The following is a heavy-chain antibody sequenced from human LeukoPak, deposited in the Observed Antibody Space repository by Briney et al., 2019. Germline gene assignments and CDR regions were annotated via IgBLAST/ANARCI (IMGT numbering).Heavy chain of an antibody. J-gene: IGHJ6*03. Sequence: GGSLRLSCAASGFTFSSYSMNWVRQAPGKGLEWVSYISSSSSTIYYADSVKGRFTISRDNAKNSLYLQMNSLRAEDTAVYYCAREGRRVDFWSGELRGYYMDVWGKGTTVTVSS. V-gene: IGHV3-48*01. CDR1: GFTFSSYS. CDR2: ISSSSSTI. CDR3: AREGRRVDFWSGELRGYYMDV. D-gene: IGHD3-3*01.